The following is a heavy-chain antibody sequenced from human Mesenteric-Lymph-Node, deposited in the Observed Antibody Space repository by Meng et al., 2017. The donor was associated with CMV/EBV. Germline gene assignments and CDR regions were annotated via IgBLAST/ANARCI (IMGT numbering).Heavy chain of an antibody. CDR2: MNPNSGNT. Sequence: HEPLVQSGAVVKKPGASVKVPCKPSGYTFTSFDTNWVRQATGQGPEWMGWMNPNSGNTGYAQKFQGRVTLTRDTSISTAYMELSSLRSGDTAVYYCARGPSYSSGFPDCWGQGTLVTVSS. CDR1: GYTFTSFD. CDR3: ARGPSYSSGFPDC. D-gene: IGHD6-19*01. J-gene: IGHJ4*02. V-gene: IGHV1-8*02.